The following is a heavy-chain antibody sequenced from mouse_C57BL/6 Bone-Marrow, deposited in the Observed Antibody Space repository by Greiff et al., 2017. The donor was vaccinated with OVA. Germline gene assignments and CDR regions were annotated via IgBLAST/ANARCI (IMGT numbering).Heavy chain of an antibody. V-gene: IGHV1-69*01. J-gene: IGHJ2*01. D-gene: IGHD2-4*01. CDR3: ARAGELRPTGY. CDR1: GYTFTSYW. CDR2: IDPSDSYT. Sequence: QVQLQQPGAELVMPGASVKLSCKASGYTFTSYWMHWVKQRPGQGLEWIGEIDPSDSYTNYNQKFKGKSTLTVDKSSSTAYMQLSSLTSEDSAVYYCARAGELRPTGYWGQGTTLTVSS.